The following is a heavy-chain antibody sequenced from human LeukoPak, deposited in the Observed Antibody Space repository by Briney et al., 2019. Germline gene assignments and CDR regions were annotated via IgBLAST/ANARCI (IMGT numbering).Heavy chain of an antibody. Sequence: GGSLRLSCPASGFTFSSYSMNWVRQAPGKGLEWGSSISSSSSYIYYADSVKGRFTISRDNAKNSLYLQMNSLRAEDTAVYYCARDSGWLQSFDYWGQGTLVTVSS. CDR3: ARDSGWLQSFDY. D-gene: IGHD5-24*01. J-gene: IGHJ4*02. CDR2: ISSSSSYI. V-gene: IGHV3-21*01. CDR1: GFTFSSYS.